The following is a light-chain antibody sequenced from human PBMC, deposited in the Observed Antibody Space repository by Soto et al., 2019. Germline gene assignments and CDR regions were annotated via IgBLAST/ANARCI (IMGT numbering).Light chain of an antibody. V-gene: IGLV2-14*01. CDR2: DVS. Sequence: QSALTQPASVSGSPGQSITISCTGTSSDVGGYNYVSWYQQQPGKAPKLMIYDVSNRPSGVSSRFPGSKSGNTASLTISGIQAEDETEYYCSSYTRSSTLYVVFGGGTKLTVL. J-gene: IGLJ2*01. CDR3: SSYTRSSTLYVV. CDR1: SSDVGGYNY.